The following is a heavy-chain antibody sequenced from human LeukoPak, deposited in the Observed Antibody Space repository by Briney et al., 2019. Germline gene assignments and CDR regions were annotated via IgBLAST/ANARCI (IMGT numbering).Heavy chain of an antibody. CDR1: GGSFSGYY. CDR3: ARELKYYYDSSGYYYYFDY. J-gene: IGHJ4*02. D-gene: IGHD3-22*01. V-gene: IGHV4-34*01. Sequence: SETLSLTCAVYGGSFSGYYWSWIRQPPGKGLEWIGEINHSGSTNYNPSLKSRVTISVDTSKNQFSLKLSSVTAADTAVYYCARELKYYYDSSGYYYYFDYWGQGNLVTVSS. CDR2: INHSGST.